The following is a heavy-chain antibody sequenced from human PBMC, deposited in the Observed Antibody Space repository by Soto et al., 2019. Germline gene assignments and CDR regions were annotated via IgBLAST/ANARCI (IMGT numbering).Heavy chain of an antibody. D-gene: IGHD2-21*02. CDR1: GYTFTSYA. J-gene: IGHJ5*02. CDR3: ARVGGPYCGGDCYPPPPTWLDP. Sequence: ASVKVSWKASGYTFTSYAMHWVRQAPGQRLEWMGWINAGNGNTKYSQKFQGRVTITRDTSASTAYMELSSLRSEDTAVYYCARVGGPYCGGDCYPPPPTWLDPWAERIVVT. V-gene: IGHV1-3*01. CDR2: INAGNGNT.